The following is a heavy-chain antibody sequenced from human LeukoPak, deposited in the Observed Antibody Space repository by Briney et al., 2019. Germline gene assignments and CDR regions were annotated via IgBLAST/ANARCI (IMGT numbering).Heavy chain of an antibody. Sequence: GGSLRLSCAASGFTFNSYDMSWVRQAPGKGLEWVSAISGSGGTYYAESVKGRFTVSRDNSNNTLYLQMDGMRAEDTAVHYCAKDYSAYNYLADFDYWGQGTLVTVSS. CDR3: AKDYSAYNYLADFDY. V-gene: IGHV3-23*01. J-gene: IGHJ4*02. D-gene: IGHD5-24*01. CDR1: GFTFNSYD. CDR2: ISGSGGT.